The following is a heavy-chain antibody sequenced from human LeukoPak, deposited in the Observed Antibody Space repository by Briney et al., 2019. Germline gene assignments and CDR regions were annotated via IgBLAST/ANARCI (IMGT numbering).Heavy chain of an antibody. CDR1: GGSISYFY. Sequence: SETLSLTCTVSGGSISYFYWSWIRQPAGKGLEWIGRIYTSGSTNYNPSLKSRVTISVDTSKNQFSLKLSSVTAADTAVYYCARAEISDYDILTGYQPLYFDYWGQGTLVTVSS. CDR3: ARAEISDYDILTGYQPLYFDY. J-gene: IGHJ4*02. D-gene: IGHD3-9*01. CDR2: IYTSGST. V-gene: IGHV4-4*07.